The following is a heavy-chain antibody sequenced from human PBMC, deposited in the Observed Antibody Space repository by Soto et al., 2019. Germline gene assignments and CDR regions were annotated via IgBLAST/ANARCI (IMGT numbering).Heavy chain of an antibody. CDR2: VFYTGRA. CDR1: GGSLGSYY. Sequence: SETRSRTWTVSGGSLGSYYWSWIGEPPGKGLGWIGYVFYTGRANYNASLKSRVSISLDTSNYQFSLKLSSVAAADTAVYYCARDGDGRMTTNPYYYNGMDVWGPGTTVTVSS. D-gene: IGHD4-4*01. J-gene: IGHJ6*02. V-gene: IGHV4-59*01. CDR3: ARDGDGRMTTNPYYYNGMDV.